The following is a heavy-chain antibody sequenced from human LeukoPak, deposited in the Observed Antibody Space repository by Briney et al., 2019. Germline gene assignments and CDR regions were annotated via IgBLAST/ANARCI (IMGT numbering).Heavy chain of an antibody. CDR3: ARVTLYIGWFDP. D-gene: IGHD2-2*02. Sequence: PGGSLRLSCAASGFTFSSYSMNWVRQAPGKGLEWVSYISSSSSTIYYADSVKGRFTISRDNSKNTLYLQMNSLRAEDTAVYYCARVTLYIGWFDPWGQGTLVTVSS. V-gene: IGHV3-48*01. J-gene: IGHJ5*02. CDR1: GFTFSSYS. CDR2: ISSSSSTI.